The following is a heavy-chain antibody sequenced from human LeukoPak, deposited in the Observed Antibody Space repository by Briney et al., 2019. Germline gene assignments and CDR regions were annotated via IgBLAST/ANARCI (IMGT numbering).Heavy chain of an antibody. V-gene: IGHV1-69*13. J-gene: IGHJ4*02. D-gene: IGHD1-1*01. Sequence: SVKVSCKASGGTFSSYAISWVRQAPGQGLEWMGGIIPIFGTANYAQKLQGRVTITADESTSTAYMELSSLRSEDTAVYYCAGGLGPERKNDYWGQGTLVTVSS. CDR1: GGTFSSYA. CDR2: IIPIFGTA. CDR3: AGGLGPERKNDY.